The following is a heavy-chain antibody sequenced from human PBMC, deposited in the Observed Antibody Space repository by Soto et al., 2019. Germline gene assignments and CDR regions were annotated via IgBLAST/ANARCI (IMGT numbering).Heavy chain of an antibody. J-gene: IGHJ3*02. CDR1: GFTFSAYW. CDR2: ITGVGSYT. V-gene: IGHV3-74*01. CDR3: VRTWHGFDI. Sequence: EVQLVESGGGLVRPGGSLRLSCAASGFTFSAYWMHWVPQAPEKGLLWVSHITGVGSYTDFADSVKGRFTISRDNAKNTVYLQMQSLRVEDTAVYFCVRTWHGFDIWGPGTMVTVSS.